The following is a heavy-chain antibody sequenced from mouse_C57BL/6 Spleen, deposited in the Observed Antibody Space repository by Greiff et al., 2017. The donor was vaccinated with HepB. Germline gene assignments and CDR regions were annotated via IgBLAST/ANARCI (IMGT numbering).Heavy chain of an antibody. Sequence: EVQLQQSGAELVRPGASVKLSCTASGFNIKDDYMHWVKQRPEQGLEWIGWIDPENGDTEYASKFQGKATITADTSSNTAYLQLSSLTSEDTAVYYCTPSITTVYFDYCGQGTTLTVSS. CDR1: GFNIKDDY. V-gene: IGHV14-4*01. D-gene: IGHD1-1*01. J-gene: IGHJ2*01. CDR2: IDPENGDT. CDR3: TPSITTVYFDY.